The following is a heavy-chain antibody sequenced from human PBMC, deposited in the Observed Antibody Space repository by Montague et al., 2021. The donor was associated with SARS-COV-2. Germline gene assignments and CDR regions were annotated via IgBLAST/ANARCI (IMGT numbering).Heavy chain of an antibody. Sequence: TLSLTCTVSGAAITSGGYYWTWIRQHPGKGLEYIGNIYYNGSTYYNPSLKSRLAISLDMSKNQFSLKLSSVTAADTAVYFCARWAALIYYYGMDVWGQGTTVTVSS. J-gene: IGHJ6*02. D-gene: IGHD3-10*01. CDR3: ARWAALIYYYGMDV. CDR1: GAAITSGGYY. CDR2: IYYNGST. V-gene: IGHV4-31*03.